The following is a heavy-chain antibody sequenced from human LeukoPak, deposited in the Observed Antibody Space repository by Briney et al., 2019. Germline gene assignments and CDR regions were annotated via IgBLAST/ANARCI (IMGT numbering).Heavy chain of an antibody. V-gene: IGHV4-34*01. CDR2: INHSGST. J-gene: IGHJ4*02. CDR3: ARRSSGWYFDY. Sequence: PSETLSLTCAVSGVSFSGYYWSWIRQPPGKGLEWIGEINHSGSTNYNPSLKSRVTISVDTSKNQFSLKLSSVTAADTAVYYCARRSSGWYFDYWGQGTLVTVSS. CDR1: GVSFSGYY. D-gene: IGHD6-19*01.